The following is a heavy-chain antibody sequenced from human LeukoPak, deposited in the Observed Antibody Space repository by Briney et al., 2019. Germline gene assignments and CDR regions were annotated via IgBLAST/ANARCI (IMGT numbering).Heavy chain of an antibody. Sequence: GGSLRLSCAVSGLTFSNFKMNWVRQAPGKGLEWVSYISDSGRTTFYADSVKGRFTISRDNAKNSLYLQMNSLRAEDTAVYYCARDILTGSQSRFQHWGQGTLVTVSS. J-gene: IGHJ1*01. CDR3: ARDILTGSQSRFQH. CDR2: ISDSGRTT. V-gene: IGHV3-48*03. D-gene: IGHD3-9*01. CDR1: GLTFSNFK.